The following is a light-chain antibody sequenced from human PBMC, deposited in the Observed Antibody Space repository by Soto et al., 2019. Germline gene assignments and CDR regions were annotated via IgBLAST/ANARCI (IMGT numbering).Light chain of an antibody. CDR1: QSVNTIY. Sequence: EIVLTQSPGTLSLSPGERATLSCRASQSVNTIYFAWYQQKPGQAPRLLIYSTSNRATGIPDRFSGRGSGTDFTLTTSRLGAEDCAVSYCHKYDNAPRTFDQGTKVQIK. CDR3: HKYDNAPRT. V-gene: IGKV3-20*01. J-gene: IGKJ1*01. CDR2: STS.